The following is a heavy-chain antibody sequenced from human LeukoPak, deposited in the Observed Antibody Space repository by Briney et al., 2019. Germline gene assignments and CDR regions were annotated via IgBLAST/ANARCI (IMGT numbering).Heavy chain of an antibody. CDR2: MNPNSGNT. CDR1: GYTFTSYD. Sequence: ASVKVSCKASGYTFTSYDINWVRQATGQGLEWMGWMNPNSGNTGYAQKFQGRVTMTTDTSTSTAYTELRSLRSDDTAVYYCARDGTYYYGSGNWGYWGQGTLVTVSS. J-gene: IGHJ4*02. V-gene: IGHV1-8*01. D-gene: IGHD3-10*01. CDR3: ARDGTYYYGSGNWGY.